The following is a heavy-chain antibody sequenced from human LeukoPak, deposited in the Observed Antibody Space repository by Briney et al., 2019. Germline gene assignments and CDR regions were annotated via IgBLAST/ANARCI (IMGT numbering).Heavy chain of an antibody. CDR3: AREPGRLIAAAGLSY. CDR2: INPSGGST. V-gene: IGHV1-46*01. Sequence: ASVKVSCKASGYTFTSYYMHWVRQAPGQGLEWMGIINPSGGSTSYAQKFQGRVTMTRDMSTSTVYMELSGLRSEDTAVYYCAREPGRLIAAAGLSYWGQGTLVTVSS. D-gene: IGHD6-13*01. CDR1: GYTFTSYY. J-gene: IGHJ4*02.